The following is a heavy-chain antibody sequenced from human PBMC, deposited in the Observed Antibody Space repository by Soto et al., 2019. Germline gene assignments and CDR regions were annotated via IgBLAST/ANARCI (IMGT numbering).Heavy chain of an antibody. V-gene: IGHV3-48*03. CDR3: AREVPGAPGWFDP. J-gene: IGHJ5*02. CDR2: ISLSESDT. CDR1: GFTFSSFE. Sequence: EVQLVESGGGLVQPGGSLRLSCAASGFTFSSFEMNWVRQAPGKGLEWVSHISLSESDTYYADSVRGRFTISRDNAKNSVYLQMNSLRAEDTAVYYCAREVPGAPGWFDPWGQGTLVTVSS.